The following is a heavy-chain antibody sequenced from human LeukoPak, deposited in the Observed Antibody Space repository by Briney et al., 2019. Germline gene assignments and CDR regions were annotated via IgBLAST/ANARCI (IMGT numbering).Heavy chain of an antibody. Sequence: SETLSLTCTVSGYSISDGYYWGWIRQPPGKGLECIGSLHHRGSTYYNPSLKSRVTTSVDTSKNQIFLKLSSVTAADTAVYYCTRDGFLIAGSRFDDWGQGTLVTVTS. J-gene: IGHJ4*02. CDR3: TRDGFLIAGSRFDD. D-gene: IGHD6-13*01. V-gene: IGHV4-38-2*02. CDR1: GYSISDGYY. CDR2: LHHRGST.